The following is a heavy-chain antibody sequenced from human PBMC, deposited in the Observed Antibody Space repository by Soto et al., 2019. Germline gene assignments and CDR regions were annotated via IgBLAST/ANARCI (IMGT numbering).Heavy chain of an antibody. D-gene: IGHD3-3*01. Sequence: SETLSLTCTVSGGSISSYYWSWIRQPPGKGLEWIGYIYYSGSTNYNPSLKSRVTISVDTSKNQFSLKLSSVTAADTAVYYCARTAGPYYDFWSGYYDPYYYCMDVWGKGTTVTVSS. V-gene: IGHV4-59*01. CDR1: GGSISSYY. J-gene: IGHJ6*03. CDR2: IYYSGST. CDR3: ARTAGPYYDFWSGYYDPYYYCMDV.